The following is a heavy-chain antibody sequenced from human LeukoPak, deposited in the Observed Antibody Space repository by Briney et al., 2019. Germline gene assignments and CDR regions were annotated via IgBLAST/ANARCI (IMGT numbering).Heavy chain of an antibody. J-gene: IGHJ3*02. Sequence: ASVKVSCKTSGYMFTTYYPHWVRQAPGQGLEWMGWINPNSGGTNYAQKFQGRVTMTRDTSISTAYMELSRLRSDDTAVYYCAREDDAFDIWGQGTMVTVSS. V-gene: IGHV1-2*02. CDR3: AREDDAFDI. CDR1: GYMFTTYY. CDR2: INPNSGGT.